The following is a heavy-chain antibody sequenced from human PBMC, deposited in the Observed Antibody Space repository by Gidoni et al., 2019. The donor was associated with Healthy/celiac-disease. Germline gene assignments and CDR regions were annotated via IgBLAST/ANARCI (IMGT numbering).Heavy chain of an antibody. J-gene: IGHJ3*02. CDR1: GDSVSSNSAA. CDR3: ARAVNLVELSFGIGSAFDI. CDR2: TYYRSKWYN. V-gene: IGHV6-1*01. Sequence: QVQLQQSGPGLVKPSQTLSLTCAISGDSVSSNSAAWNWIRQSPSRGLEWLGRTYYRSKWYNDYAVSVKSRITINPDTSKNQFSLQLNSVTPEDTALYYCARAVNLVELSFGIGSAFDIWGQGTMVTVSS. D-gene: IGHD3-16*02.